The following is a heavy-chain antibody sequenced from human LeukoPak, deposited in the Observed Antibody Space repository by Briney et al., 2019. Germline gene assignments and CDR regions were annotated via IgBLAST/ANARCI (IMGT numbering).Heavy chain of an antibody. CDR3: VRDFMYNTARTGC. V-gene: IGHV3-74*01. J-gene: IGHJ4*02. CDR2: IKTDGSIT. CDR1: GFSFSVFW. D-gene: IGHD5-18*01. Sequence: GGSLRLSCAASGFSFSVFWMHWVRQAPGKGPVWVSRIKTDGSITDYADSVKGRFTISRDNAKNTLYLQMNSLRAEDTAVYYCVRDFMYNTARTGCWGQGTLVTVSS.